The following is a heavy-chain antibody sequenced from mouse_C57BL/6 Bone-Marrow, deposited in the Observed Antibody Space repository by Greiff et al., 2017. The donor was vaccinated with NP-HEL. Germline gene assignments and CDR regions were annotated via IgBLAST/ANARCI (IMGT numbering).Heavy chain of an antibody. CDR3: ARGNYGSLYYFDY. D-gene: IGHD1-1*01. V-gene: IGHV5-4*01. CDR1: GFTFSSYA. CDR2: ISDGGSYT. J-gene: IGHJ2*01. Sequence: EVQGVESGGGLVKPGGSLKLSCAASGFTFSSYAMSWVRQTPEKRLEWVATISDGGSYTYYPDNVKGRFTISRDNAKNNLYLQMSHLKSEDTAMYYCARGNYGSLYYFDYWGQGTTLTVSS.